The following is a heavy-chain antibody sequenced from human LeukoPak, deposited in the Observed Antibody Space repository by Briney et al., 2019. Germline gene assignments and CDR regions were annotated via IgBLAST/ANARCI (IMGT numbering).Heavy chain of an antibody. V-gene: IGHV1-2*06. Sequence: ASVKVSCKASGYTFTSYYMHWVRQAPGQGLEWMGRINPNSGGTNYTQKFQGRVTMTRDTSISTVYMELSRLRSDDTAVYYCARVGYYESSGYYEYWGQGTLVTVSS. J-gene: IGHJ4*02. D-gene: IGHD3-22*01. CDR3: ARVGYYESSGYYEY. CDR1: GYTFTSYY. CDR2: INPNSGGT.